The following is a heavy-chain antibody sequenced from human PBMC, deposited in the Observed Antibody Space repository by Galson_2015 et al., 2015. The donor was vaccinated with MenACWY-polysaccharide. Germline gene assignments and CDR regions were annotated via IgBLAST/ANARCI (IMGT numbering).Heavy chain of an antibody. Sequence: TLSLTCTVSGGSFSSADYFWRWIRQPPGKGLEWIGYIYNSGSTYYNPSLKSRVTISVDTSKNQFSLKLGSVTAADTAVYYCARSYDSGGYNYGEFDPWGQGTLVTVSS. CDR2: IYNSGST. J-gene: IGHJ5*02. CDR3: ARSYDSGGYNYGEFDP. D-gene: IGHD3-22*01. V-gene: IGHV4-30-4*01. CDR1: GGSFSSADYF.